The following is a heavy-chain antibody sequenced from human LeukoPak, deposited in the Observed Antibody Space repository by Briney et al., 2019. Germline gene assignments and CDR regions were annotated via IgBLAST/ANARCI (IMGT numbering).Heavy chain of an antibody. V-gene: IGHV4-34*01. D-gene: IGHD3-3*01. J-gene: IGHJ4*02. Sequence: PSETLSLTCAVYGGSFSGYYWSWIRQPPGKGLEWIGEINHSGSTNYNPSLKSRVTISVDTSKNQSSLKLSSVTAADTAVYYCARAGGYYSTWGQGTLVTVSS. CDR2: INHSGST. CDR3: ARAGGYYST. CDR1: GGSFSGYY.